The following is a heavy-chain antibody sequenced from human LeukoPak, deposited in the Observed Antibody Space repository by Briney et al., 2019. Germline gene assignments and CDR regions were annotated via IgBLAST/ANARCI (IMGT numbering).Heavy chain of an antibody. J-gene: IGHJ4*02. CDR1: GFTFSSYS. CDR3: ARDVRKLFDY. Sequence: GGSLRLSCAASGFTFSSYSMNWVRQAPGKGLEWVSYISSSSSTIYHADSVKGRFTISRDNAKNSLYLQMNSLRAEDTAVYYCARDVRKLFDYWGQGTLVTVSS. CDR2: ISSSSSTI. V-gene: IGHV3-48*01.